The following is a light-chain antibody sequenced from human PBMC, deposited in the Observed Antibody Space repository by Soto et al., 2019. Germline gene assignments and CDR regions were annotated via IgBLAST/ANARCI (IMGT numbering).Light chain of an antibody. CDR1: QSVSSSY. J-gene: IGKJ1*01. CDR2: GAS. Sequence: EIVLTQSPGTLSLSPGERATLSCRASQSVSSSYLAWYQQKPGQAPRLLIYGASSRATGIPDRFSGSGSGTDFPLTISRLEPEDFAVYYCQQYGSTFGQGTKVELK. V-gene: IGKV3-20*01. CDR3: QQYGST.